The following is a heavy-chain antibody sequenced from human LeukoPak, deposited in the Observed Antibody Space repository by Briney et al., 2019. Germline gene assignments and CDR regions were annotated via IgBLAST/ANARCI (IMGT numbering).Heavy chain of an antibody. V-gene: IGHV1-3*03. Sequence: ASVKVSCKASGYTFTSYAMHWVRQAPGQRLEWMGWINAGNGNTKYSQEFQGRVTITRDTSASTAYMELSSLRSEDMAVYYCARATGYCSGGSCYWNWYFDLWGRGTLVTVSS. CDR1: GYTFTSYA. J-gene: IGHJ2*01. CDR2: INAGNGNT. D-gene: IGHD2-15*01. CDR3: ARATGYCSGGSCYWNWYFDL.